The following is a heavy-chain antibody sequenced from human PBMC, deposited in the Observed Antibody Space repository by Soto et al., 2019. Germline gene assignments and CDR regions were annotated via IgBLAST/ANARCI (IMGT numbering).Heavy chain of an antibody. D-gene: IGHD3-3*01. CDR3: ASLRYDFWSGYYTNYYYYGMDV. CDR2: INHTGST. V-gene: IGHV4-34*01. Sequence: SGYLSLTCAVYGGSSIGYHWGWIGQAPGKGLEWIGEINHTGSTNYNPSLKSRVTISVDTSKNQFSLKLSSVTAADTAVYYCASLRYDFWSGYYTNYYYYGMDVWGQGTTVT. CDR1: GGSSIGYH. J-gene: IGHJ6*02.